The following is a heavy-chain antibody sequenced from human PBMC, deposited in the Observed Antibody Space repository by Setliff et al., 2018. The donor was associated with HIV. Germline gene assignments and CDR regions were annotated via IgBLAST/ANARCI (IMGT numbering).Heavy chain of an antibody. V-gene: IGHV1-3*01. J-gene: IGHJ4*02. CDR3: ARGGEWLRRLFDY. D-gene: IGHD5-12*01. CDR2: IVVGNGNT. Sequence: ASVKVSCKASGFTFTSSAVQWVRQARGQRLEWIGWIVVGNGNTKYSQKFQGRVTITRDTSASTAYMELSSLRSEDTAVYYCARGGEWLRRLFDYWGQGTLVTVSS. CDR1: GFTFTSSA.